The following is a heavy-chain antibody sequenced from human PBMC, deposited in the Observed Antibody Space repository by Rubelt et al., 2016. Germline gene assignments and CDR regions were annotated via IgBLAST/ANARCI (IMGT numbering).Heavy chain of an antibody. CDR3: ARAVSYYDSSGYGYYYYMDV. D-gene: IGHD3-22*01. J-gene: IGHJ6*03. CDR2: IYFSGST. CDR1: GGSISSSSYY. V-gene: IGHV4-39*07. Sequence: QLQLQESGPGLVKPSETLSLTCTVSGGSISSSSYYWGWIRQPPGKGLEWIGSIYFSGSTYYNSSLKSRVTIAVDTSKNQCSLKLSSVTAADTAVYYCARAVSYYDSSGYGYYYYMDVWGKGTTVTVSS.